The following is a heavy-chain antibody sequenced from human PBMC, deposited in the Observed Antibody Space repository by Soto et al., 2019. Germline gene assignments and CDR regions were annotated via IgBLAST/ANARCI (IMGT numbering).Heavy chain of an antibody. CDR1: GGSVTNSSYY. V-gene: IGHV4-39*01. Sequence: SETLSLTCTVSGGSVTNSSYYWGWIRQSPWKGLEWIGSVYYRGRSYSKSSVKSLVTISVDTSKNRFSLSLNAVTASDTAVYFCVSQRTTVPTQAYFDYWGPGALVTVSS. CDR3: VSQRTTVPTQAYFDY. D-gene: IGHD4-17*01. J-gene: IGHJ4*02. CDR2: VYYRGRS.